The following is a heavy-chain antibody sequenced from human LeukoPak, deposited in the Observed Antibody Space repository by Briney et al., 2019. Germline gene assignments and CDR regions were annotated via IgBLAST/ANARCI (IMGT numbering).Heavy chain of an antibody. D-gene: IGHD5-24*01. J-gene: IGHJ4*02. CDR3: ARDLRDGPDY. CDR2: IYYSGST. CDR1: GGSISSGGYY. Sequence: RPSQTLSLTCTVSGGSISSGGYYWSWIRQHPGKGLEWIGYIYYSGSTYYNPSLKSRVTISVGTSKNQFSLKLSSVTAADTAVYYCARDLRDGPDYWGQGTLVTVSS. V-gene: IGHV4-31*03.